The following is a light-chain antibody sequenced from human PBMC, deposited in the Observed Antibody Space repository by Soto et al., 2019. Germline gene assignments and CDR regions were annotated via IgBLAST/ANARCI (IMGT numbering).Light chain of an antibody. CDR2: DAS. CDR1: QSISRW. CDR3: QSYNGH. Sequence: DIQMTQPPSTLSASVGHRVTITCRASQSISRWLAWYQHKPGKAPKLLIYDASTLESGVPSRFSGSGSGSEFTLTISSLQPDDFETYYWQSYNGHFGQGTKVDSK. V-gene: IGKV1-5*01. J-gene: IGKJ2*01.